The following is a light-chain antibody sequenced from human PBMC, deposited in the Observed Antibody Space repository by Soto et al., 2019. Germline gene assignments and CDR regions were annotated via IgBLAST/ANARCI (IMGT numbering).Light chain of an antibody. Sequence: IVVSQSPATLSVSTGERATLSCRASQSVSSNLAWYQQKPGQAPRLLIYGASTRATGIPARFSGSGSGTEFTLTISSLQSEDFAVYYCQQYKKWPRTFGHGTMV. CDR2: GAS. V-gene: IGKV3-15*01. CDR3: QQYKKWPRT. CDR1: QSVSSN. J-gene: IGKJ1*01.